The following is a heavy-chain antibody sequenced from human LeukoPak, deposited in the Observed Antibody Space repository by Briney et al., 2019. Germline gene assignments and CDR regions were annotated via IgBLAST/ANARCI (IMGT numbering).Heavy chain of an antibody. D-gene: IGHD1-26*01. CDR1: GGSISSGDYY. Sequence: PPQTLSLTCTVSGGSISSGDYYWGWIRQPPGKGLEWIGSIYHSGSTYYNPSLKSRVTISVDTSKNQFSLKLSSVTAAGTAVYYCARHRSGSPVSAFDIWGQGTMVTVSS. V-gene: IGHV4-39*01. CDR3: ARHRSGSPVSAFDI. J-gene: IGHJ3*02. CDR2: IYHSGST.